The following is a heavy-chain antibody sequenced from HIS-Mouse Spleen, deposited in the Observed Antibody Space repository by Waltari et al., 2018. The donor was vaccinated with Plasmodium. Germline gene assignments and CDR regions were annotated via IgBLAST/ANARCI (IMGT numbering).Heavy chain of an antibody. Sequence: QVQLQQWGAGLLKPSETLSLTCAVYGGSFSGYYWSWIRQPPGKGLAWIGEINHSGNTNYNPSLKSRVTISVDTSKNQFSLKLSSVTAADTAVYYCARGDRVKQWLDYWGQGTLVTVSS. J-gene: IGHJ4*02. CDR1: GGSFSGYY. D-gene: IGHD6-19*01. V-gene: IGHV4-34*01. CDR2: INHSGNT. CDR3: ARGDRVKQWLDY.